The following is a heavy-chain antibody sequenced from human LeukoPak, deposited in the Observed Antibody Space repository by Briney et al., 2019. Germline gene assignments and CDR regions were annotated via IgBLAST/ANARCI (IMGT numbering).Heavy chain of an antibody. V-gene: IGHV3-23*01. CDR3: ARAQSQYYYDTSGYSTVYYFDY. J-gene: IGHJ4*02. D-gene: IGHD3-22*01. Sequence: GGSLRLSCATSGFTFSNFAMNWVRQAPGKGLEWVSVISSNGGRTYYANSVKGRFTISRDNAKNTLFLQMNSLRAEDTAVYYCARAQSQYYYDTSGYSTVYYFDYWGQGTLVTVSS. CDR1: GFTFSNFA. CDR2: ISSNGGRT.